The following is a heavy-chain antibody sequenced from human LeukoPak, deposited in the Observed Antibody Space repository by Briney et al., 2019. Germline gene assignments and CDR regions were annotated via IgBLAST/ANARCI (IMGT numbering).Heavy chain of an antibody. CDR2: IYTNGST. J-gene: IGHJ5*02. D-gene: IGHD2-2*02. CDR1: GGSISSGSYY. Sequence: SETLSLTCTVSGGSISSGSYYWSWIRQPAGKGLEWIGRIYTNGSTNYNPSLKSRVTISVDTSKNQFSLKLSSVTAADTAVYYCARGVPAAILDWFDPWGQGTLVTVSS. CDR3: ARGVPAAILDWFDP. V-gene: IGHV4-61*02.